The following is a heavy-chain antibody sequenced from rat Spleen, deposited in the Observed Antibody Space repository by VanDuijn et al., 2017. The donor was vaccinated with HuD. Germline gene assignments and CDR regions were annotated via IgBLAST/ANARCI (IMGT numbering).Heavy chain of an antibody. CDR3: ARHCPATAFYYFDY. D-gene: IGHD1-3*01. Sequence: EVQLVESGGGLVQPGRSLKLSCAASGFTFSDYYMAWVRQAPTKGLEWVAYISTGGGSTYYRDSVKGRFTISRDNAKSTLYLQMDSLRSEDTASYYCARHCPATAFYYFDYWGQGVMVTVSS. CDR1: GFTFSDYY. V-gene: IGHV5-25*01. CDR2: ISTGGGST. J-gene: IGHJ2*01.